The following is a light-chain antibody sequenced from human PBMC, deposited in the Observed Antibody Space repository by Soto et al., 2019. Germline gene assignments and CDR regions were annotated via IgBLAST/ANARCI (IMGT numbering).Light chain of an antibody. CDR2: DAS. CDR3: QQYNNWLLIT. V-gene: IGKV3D-20*02. Sequence: EFVLTQSPGTLSLSPGERANLSCRASQTVRNNYLAWYQQKPGQAPRLLIYDASSRATGIPDRFSGGGSGTDFTLTISRLEPEDFAVFYCQQYNNWLLITFGQGTRLEI. J-gene: IGKJ5*01. CDR1: QTVRNNY.